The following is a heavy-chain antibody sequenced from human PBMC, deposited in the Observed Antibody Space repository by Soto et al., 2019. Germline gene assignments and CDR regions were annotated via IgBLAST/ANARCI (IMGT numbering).Heavy chain of an antibody. D-gene: IGHD3-3*01. Sequence: SETLSLTCTVSGGSISSGGYYWSWIRQHPGKGLEWIGYIYYSGSTYYNPSLKSRVTISVDTSKNQFSLKLSSVTAADTAVYYCARYPILVRLIYGMDVWGQGTTVTVSS. CDR3: ARYPILVRLIYGMDV. V-gene: IGHV4-31*03. CDR1: GGSISSGGYY. CDR2: IYYSGST. J-gene: IGHJ6*02.